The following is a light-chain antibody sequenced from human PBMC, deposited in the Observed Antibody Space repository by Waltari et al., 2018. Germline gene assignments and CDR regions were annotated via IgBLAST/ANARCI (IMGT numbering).Light chain of an antibody. CDR2: SNH. J-gene: IGLJ3*02. CDR3: AAWDDSLNAWV. V-gene: IGLV1-44*01. Sequence: QSVLTQPPSASGTPGQSGTISCSGSSSNIGSNTVNWYQQLPGTAPTLLISSNHQRPSGAPVRFSASKSGTSASLAISGLQSGDGADFYCAAWDDSLNAWVFGGGTKLTVL. CDR1: SSNIGSNT.